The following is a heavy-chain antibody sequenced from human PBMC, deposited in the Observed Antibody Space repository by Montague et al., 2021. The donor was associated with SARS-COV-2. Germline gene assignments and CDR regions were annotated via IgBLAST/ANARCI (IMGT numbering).Heavy chain of an antibody. J-gene: IGHJ4*02. CDR3: ARVFPRWLQFDPYFDS. D-gene: IGHD5-24*01. CDR2: SYFGGST. V-gene: IGHV4-59*01. Sequence: SETLSLTCTVSGASISRYYWSWARQPPGKGLDTMGLSYFGGSTYYKPAPKTRVTRSVDTSTNQFSLNLSSVTAADTAVYYCARVFPRWLQFDPYFDSWGQVSLVS. CDR1: GASISRYY.